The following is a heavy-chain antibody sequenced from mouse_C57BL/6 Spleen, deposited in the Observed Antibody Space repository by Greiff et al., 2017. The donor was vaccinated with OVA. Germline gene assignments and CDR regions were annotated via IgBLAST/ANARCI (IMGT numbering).Heavy chain of an antibody. V-gene: IGHV14-3*01. J-gene: IGHJ2*01. CDR1: GFNIKNTY. Sequence: EVQLQESVAELVRPGASVKLSCTASGFNIKNTYMHWVKQRPEQGLEWIGRIDPANGSTKYAPKFQGKATITADTSSNTAYMQLRSLTSEDTAISFCSRSSDGYYVDYWGQGTTLTVSS. CDR3: SRSSDGYYVDY. CDR2: IDPANGST. D-gene: IGHD2-3*01.